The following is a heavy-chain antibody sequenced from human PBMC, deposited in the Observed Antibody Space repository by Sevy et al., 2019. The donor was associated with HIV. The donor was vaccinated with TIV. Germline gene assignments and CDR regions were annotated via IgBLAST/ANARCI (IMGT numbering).Heavy chain of an antibody. Sequence: SETLSLTCAVSGVSVSSDTYYWSWIRKPPGKGLEWIGYVYHTGSTNYSPSFKSRVTISVDTSKNQISLRPFSVAAADTAVYYCAREPYFFDKSGYYWDYWGQGALVTVSS. V-gene: IGHV4-61*01. D-gene: IGHD3-22*01. J-gene: IGHJ4*02. CDR3: AREPYFFDKSGYYWDY. CDR2: VYHTGST. CDR1: GVSVSSDTYY.